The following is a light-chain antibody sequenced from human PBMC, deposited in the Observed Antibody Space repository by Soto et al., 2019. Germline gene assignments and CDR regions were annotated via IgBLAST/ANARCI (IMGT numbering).Light chain of an antibody. J-gene: IGKJ1*01. V-gene: IGKV3-15*01. Sequence: EIVMTQSPATLSVSPGERATLSCRAGQSISNNLAWYQQKPGQAPRLLIYGASTRATGIPARFTGSGSGTNFTLTISSLLSEDFAVYYCQQYSNWPRTFGKGTKV. CDR3: QQYSNWPRT. CDR1: QSISNN. CDR2: GAS.